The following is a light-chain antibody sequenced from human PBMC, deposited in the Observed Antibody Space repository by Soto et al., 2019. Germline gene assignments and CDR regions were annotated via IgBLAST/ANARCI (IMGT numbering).Light chain of an antibody. CDR1: QNDLYSSNNHNY. J-gene: IGKJ1*01. Sequence: IVMTQSPDSLAVSLGETATINCRSSQNDLYSSNNHNYVAWYQQKAGQPPKLLIYWASTRESGVPQRFSGSGSGRDFTLTISDLQAEDVAVYFCHHYYTTPPAFGQGTRVEVK. CDR2: WAS. V-gene: IGKV4-1*01. CDR3: HHYYTTPPA.